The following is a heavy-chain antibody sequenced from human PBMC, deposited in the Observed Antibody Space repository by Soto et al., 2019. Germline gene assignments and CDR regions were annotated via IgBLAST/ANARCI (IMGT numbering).Heavy chain of an antibody. CDR1: GYTLTSYG. Sequence: QVQLVQSGAEVKKPGASVKVSCKASGYTLTSYGLSWVRQAPGQGLEWMGWISTYNGNTKYAQKLQGRVTMTTDTSNSTAYMELRSLRSDDTAVYYCAREYCSSTGCYGPDYWGQGTLVTVSS. J-gene: IGHJ4*02. CDR3: AREYCSSTGCYGPDY. V-gene: IGHV1-18*01. D-gene: IGHD2-2*01. CDR2: ISTYNGNT.